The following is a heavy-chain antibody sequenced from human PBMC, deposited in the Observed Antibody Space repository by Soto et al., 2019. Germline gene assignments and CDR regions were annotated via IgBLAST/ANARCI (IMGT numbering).Heavy chain of an antibody. D-gene: IGHD2-2*02. J-gene: IGHJ4*02. CDR3: ARCGCSSTSCYIFDY. Sequence: VASVKVSCKASGGTFSSYAISWVRQAPGQGLEWMGGIIPIFGTANYAQKFQGRVTITADKSTSTAYMELSSLRSEDTAVYYCARCGCSSTSCYIFDYWGQGTLVTVSS. CDR2: IIPIFGTA. V-gene: IGHV1-69*06. CDR1: GGTFSSYA.